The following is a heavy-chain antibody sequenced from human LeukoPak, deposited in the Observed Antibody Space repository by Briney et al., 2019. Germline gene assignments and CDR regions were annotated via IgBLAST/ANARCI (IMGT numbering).Heavy chain of an antibody. D-gene: IGHD2-21*01. CDR3: ARDSQLQYFQH. V-gene: IGHV3-53*01. CDR2: IYSGGST. Sequence: PGGSLRLSCAASGFTVSSNYTSWVRQAPGKGLEWVSVIYSGGSTYYADSVKGRFTISRDNSKNTLYLQMNSLRAEDTAVYYCARDSQLQYFQHWGQGTLVTVSS. CDR1: GFTVSSNY. J-gene: IGHJ1*01.